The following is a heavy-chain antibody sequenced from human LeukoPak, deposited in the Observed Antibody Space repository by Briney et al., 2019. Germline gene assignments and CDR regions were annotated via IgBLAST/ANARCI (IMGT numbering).Heavy chain of an antibody. Sequence: SETLSLTCTVSGGSISSSNYYWGWIRQPPGKGLEWIGSIYYSGSTYYNPSLKSRVTISVDTSKNQFSLKLTSVTAADTAVYYCAANSADYNTLGSSYKVWGQGTLVTVSS. CDR1: GGSISSSNYY. V-gene: IGHV4-39*01. D-gene: IGHD3-10*01. CDR3: AANSADYNTLGSSYKV. J-gene: IGHJ4*02. CDR2: IYYSGST.